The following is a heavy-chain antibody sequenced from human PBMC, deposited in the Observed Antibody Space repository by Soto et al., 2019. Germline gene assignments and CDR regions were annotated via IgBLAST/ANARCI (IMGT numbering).Heavy chain of an antibody. CDR1: GGSFSGYY. V-gene: IGHV4-34*01. D-gene: IGHD3-3*01. Sequence: QVQLQQWGAGLLKPSETLSLTCAVYGGSFSGYYWSWIRQPPGKGLEWLGEINHSGSTNYNPSLKSRVTISVDTSNNQFSLKLSSVIAADTAVYYCARGRRDTIFGVVSRGWFDPWGQGTLVTVSS. CDR2: INHSGST. CDR3: ARGRRDTIFGVVSRGWFDP. J-gene: IGHJ5*02.